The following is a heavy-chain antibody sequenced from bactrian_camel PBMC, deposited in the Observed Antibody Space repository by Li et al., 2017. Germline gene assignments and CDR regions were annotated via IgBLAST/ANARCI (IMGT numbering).Heavy chain of an antibody. CDR1: GSIYGGAC. V-gene: IGHV3S53*01. D-gene: IGHD5*01. Sequence: GSVQPGGSLRLSCGASGSIYGGACVGWLRQAPGKEREGVAAIDSDGIASYADSVKGRFTISRDNAKSTVDLQMNNLKPEDTARYYCAKGAFGHADGTGHATRGQGTQVTVS. J-gene: IGHJ4*01. CDR2: IDSDGIA.